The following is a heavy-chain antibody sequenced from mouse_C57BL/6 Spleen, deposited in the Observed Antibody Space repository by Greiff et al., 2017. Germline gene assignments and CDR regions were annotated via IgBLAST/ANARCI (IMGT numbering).Heavy chain of an antibody. CDR3: AGHGSSSWFAY. CDR1: GFTFSDYG. J-gene: IGHJ3*01. CDR2: ISSGSSTN. Sequence: EVQVVESGGGLVKPGGSLKLSCAASGFTFSDYGMHWVRQAPEKGLEWVAYISSGSSTNYYANTVKGRFTISRDNAKNTLFLQMPSLRSEDTAMYYCAGHGSSSWFAYWGQGTLVTVSA. D-gene: IGHD1-1*01. V-gene: IGHV5-17*01.